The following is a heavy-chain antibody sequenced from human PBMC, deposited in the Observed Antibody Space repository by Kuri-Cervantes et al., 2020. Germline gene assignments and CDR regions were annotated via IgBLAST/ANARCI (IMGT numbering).Heavy chain of an antibody. J-gene: IGHJ5*02. Sequence: SETLSLTCTVSGGSVSSGSYYWGWIRQPPGKGLEWIGYIHYSGSTNYNPSLKSRVTISVDTSKNQFSLKLSSVTAADTAVYYCARDSRVGWFDPWGQGTLVTVSS. D-gene: IGHD2-15*01. CDR3: ARDSRVGWFDP. V-gene: IGHV4-61*01. CDR1: GGSVSSGSYY. CDR2: IHYSGST.